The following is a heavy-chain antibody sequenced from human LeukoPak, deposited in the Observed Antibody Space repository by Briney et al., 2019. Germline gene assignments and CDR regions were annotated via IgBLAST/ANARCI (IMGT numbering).Heavy chain of an antibody. D-gene: IGHD2-15*01. Sequence: PGGSLRLSCAASGLTFSGYWMHWVRQAPGKGLVWVSRINGDGSSTSYADSVKGRFTISRDNAKNTLYLQMNSLGAEDTAVYYCARARNCSSGTCYKDYWSQGTLVTVSS. J-gene: IGHJ4*02. V-gene: IGHV3-74*01. CDR1: GLTFSGYW. CDR3: ARARNCSSGTCYKDY. CDR2: INGDGSST.